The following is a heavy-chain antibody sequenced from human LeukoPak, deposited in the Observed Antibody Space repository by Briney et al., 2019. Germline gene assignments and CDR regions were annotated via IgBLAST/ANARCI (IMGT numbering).Heavy chain of an antibody. Sequence: SETLYLTCTVSGGSISSYYWSWIRQPPGQGLEWIGYIYYSSGTNYNPYLKSRVTISVDTSKNQFSLKLSSVTAADTAVYYCARREISSGYVYYFDYWGQGTLVTVSS. CDR2: IYYSSGT. V-gene: IGHV4-59*01. J-gene: IGHJ4*02. CDR3: ARREISSGYVYYFDY. D-gene: IGHD3-22*01. CDR1: GGSISSYY.